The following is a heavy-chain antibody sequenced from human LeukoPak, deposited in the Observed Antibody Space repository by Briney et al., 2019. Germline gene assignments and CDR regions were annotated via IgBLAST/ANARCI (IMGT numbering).Heavy chain of an antibody. Sequence: PGRSLRLSCAASGFTFSRYSLNWVRQAPGKGLEWVSGVSPNGETAYYADSVKGRFTISRDNSKNTVYLQVRSLRAEDTAVYYCAKDLGWIQFGYWGQGALVTVSS. J-gene: IGHJ4*02. D-gene: IGHD5-18*01. CDR3: AKDLGWIQFGY. CDR1: GFTFSRYS. V-gene: IGHV3-23*01. CDR2: VSPNGETA.